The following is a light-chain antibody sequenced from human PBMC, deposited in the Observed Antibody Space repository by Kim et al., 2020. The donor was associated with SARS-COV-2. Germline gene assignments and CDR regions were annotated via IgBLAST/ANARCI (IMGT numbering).Light chain of an antibody. CDR1: QSVSHW. CDR3: QQYNTWYT. J-gene: IGKJ2*01. V-gene: IGKV1-5*03. Sequence: LSTSVGDRVTITCRASQSVSHWLAWYQQKPGKAPKVLIYETSKFKSGVPSRFSGSGFGTEFTLTISSLQPDDFATYYCQQYNTWYTFGQGTKLEI. CDR2: ETS.